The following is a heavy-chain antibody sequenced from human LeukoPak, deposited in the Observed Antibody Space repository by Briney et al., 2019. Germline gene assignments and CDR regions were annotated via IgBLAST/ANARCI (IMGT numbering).Heavy chain of an antibody. CDR1: GFTFSTYF. J-gene: IGHJ3*02. CDR2: IASDGSHT. D-gene: IGHD3-10*01. Sequence: GRSLRLSCAASGFTFSTYFMHWVRQAPGKGLEWVADIASDGSHTFYVESVKGRFTISRDNSKNTLYLQMNSLRAEDTAVYFCARERKDTFLHSGVFDIGGKGKRVTV. CDR3: ARERKDTFLHSGVFDI. V-gene: IGHV3-30-3*01.